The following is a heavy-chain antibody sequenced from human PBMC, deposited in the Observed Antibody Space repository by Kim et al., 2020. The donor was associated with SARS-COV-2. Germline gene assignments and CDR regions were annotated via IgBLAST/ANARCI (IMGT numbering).Heavy chain of an antibody. CDR3: ARELRSIVATIYWFDP. V-gene: IGHV4-34*01. J-gene: IGHJ5*02. D-gene: IGHD5-12*01. CDR1: GGSFSGYY. Sequence: SETLSLTCAVYGGSFSGYYWSWIRQPPGKGLEWIGEIKHSGSTNYNPSLKSRVTISVDTSKNQFSLKLSAVTAADTAVYYCARELRSIVATIYWFDPWG. CDR2: IKHSGST.